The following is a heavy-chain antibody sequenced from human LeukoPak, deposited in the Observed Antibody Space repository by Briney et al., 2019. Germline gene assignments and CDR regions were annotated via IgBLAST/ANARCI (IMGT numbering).Heavy chain of an antibody. J-gene: IGHJ4*02. Sequence: GGSLRLSCAASGFTFSSYSMNWVRQAPGKGLEWVSYISSSSTIYYADSVKGRFTISRDNSKSTLYLQMNSLRAEDTAVYYCAKDWGEYFDYVWGSFTSFDSWGQGTLVTVSS. CDR1: GFTFSSYS. CDR2: ISSSSTI. CDR3: AKDWGEYFDYVWGSFTSFDS. V-gene: IGHV3-48*01. D-gene: IGHD3-16*01.